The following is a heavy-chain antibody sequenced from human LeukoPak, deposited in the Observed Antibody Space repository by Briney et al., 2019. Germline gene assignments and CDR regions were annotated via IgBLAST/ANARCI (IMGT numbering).Heavy chain of an antibody. CDR2: INHSGST. D-gene: IGHD3-10*01. J-gene: IGHJ4*02. Sequence: PSETLSLTCAVDGRSFSGYYWSWIHQPPGKGLEWIGEINHSGSTNYNPSLKSRVTISVDTSKNQFSLKLSSVTAADTAVYYCARGRVRGVIYLYYFDYWGQGTLVTVSS. V-gene: IGHV4-34*01. CDR1: GRSFSGYY. CDR3: ARGRVRGVIYLYYFDY.